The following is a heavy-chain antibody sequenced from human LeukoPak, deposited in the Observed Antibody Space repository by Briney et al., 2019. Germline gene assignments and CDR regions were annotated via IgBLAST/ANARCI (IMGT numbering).Heavy chain of an antibody. Sequence: GGSLRLSCVGSGFIFGNAWMNWVRQAPGKGLEWVARIKSKVDGETIGYAAPIKGRFTISRDDSKNTVYLQMNSLKTEDTGVYYCSTGGYFFDYWGQGTLVTVSS. CDR2: IKSKVDGETI. CDR1: GFIFGNAW. CDR3: STGGYFFDY. J-gene: IGHJ4*02. V-gene: IGHV3-15*07.